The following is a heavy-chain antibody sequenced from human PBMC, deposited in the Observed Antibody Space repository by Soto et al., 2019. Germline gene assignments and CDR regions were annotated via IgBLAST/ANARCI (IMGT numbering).Heavy chain of an antibody. V-gene: IGHV4-59*01. D-gene: IGHD5-12*01. CDR2: IYYSGST. Sequence: RSLTCTVSGGSISSYYWSWIRQPPGKGLEWIGYIYYSGSTNYNPSLKSRVTISVDTSKNQFSLKLSSVTAADTAVYYCARHVEMATNFDYWGQGTLVTVSS. J-gene: IGHJ4*02. CDR3: ARHVEMATNFDY. CDR1: GGSISSYY.